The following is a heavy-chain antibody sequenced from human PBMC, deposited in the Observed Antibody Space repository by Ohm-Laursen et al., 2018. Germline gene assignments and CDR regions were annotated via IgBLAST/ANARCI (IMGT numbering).Heavy chain of an antibody. CDR1: GFTFSRYW. CDR3: GRYASGGAYFDS. J-gene: IGHJ4*02. CDR2: IKEDGSEK. V-gene: IGHV3-7*01. Sequence: SLRLSCAASGFTFSRYWMSWVRQAPGKGLECVANIKEDGSEKYYVDSVKGRFTISRDNAKNSLYLQMNSLRGEDTAVYYCGRYASGGAYFDSWGQGTLVIVSS. D-gene: IGHD4-23*01.